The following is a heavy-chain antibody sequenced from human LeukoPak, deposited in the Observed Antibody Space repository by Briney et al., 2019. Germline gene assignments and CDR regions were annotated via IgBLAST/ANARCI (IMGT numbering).Heavy chain of an antibody. Sequence: GRSLRLSCAVSGFTFSIHAIHWVSQAASKGLEWVAVISSDVNTKDYANSLPGRFTIFRDNSKNTMFLQMSSLRPEDTAVYFCARDALVDTFGPDSIVYYMDVWGTGARVTV. V-gene: IGHV3-30*04. CDR2: ISSDVNTK. CDR3: ARDALVDTFGPDSIVYYMDV. J-gene: IGHJ6*03. CDR1: GFTFSIHA. D-gene: IGHD1-26*01.